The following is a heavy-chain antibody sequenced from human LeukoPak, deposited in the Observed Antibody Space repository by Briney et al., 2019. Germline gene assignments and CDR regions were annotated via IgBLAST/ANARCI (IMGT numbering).Heavy chain of an antibody. D-gene: IGHD6-13*01. CDR1: GFTFSSYG. CDR2: ISYDGSNR. V-gene: IGHV3-30*18. J-gene: IGHJ6*02. Sequence: PGRSLRLSCAASGFTFSSYGMHWVRQAPGKGLGWVAVISYDGSNRYYADSVKGRFTISRDNSKNTLYLQMNSLRAEDTAVYYCAKVGVAAAGPSDYYYYGMDVWGQGTTVTVSS. CDR3: AKVGVAAAGPSDYYYYGMDV.